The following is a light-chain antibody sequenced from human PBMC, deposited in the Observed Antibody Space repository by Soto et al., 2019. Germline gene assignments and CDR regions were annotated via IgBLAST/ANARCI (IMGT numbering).Light chain of an antibody. V-gene: IGKV3-11*01. CDR1: QSVSSY. Sequence: IVLTQSPATLSLSPGERATLSCRASQSVSSYLAWYQQKPGQAPRLLIYEASNRATGIPARFSGSGSGTDFPLTISSLEPEDFAVYYCQQRKNWPPLTFGGGTKVEIK. CDR2: EAS. CDR3: QQRKNWPPLT. J-gene: IGKJ4*01.